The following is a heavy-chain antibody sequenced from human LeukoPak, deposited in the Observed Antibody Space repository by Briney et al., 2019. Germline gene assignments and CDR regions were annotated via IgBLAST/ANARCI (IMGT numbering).Heavy chain of an antibody. V-gene: IGHV3-23*01. CDR2: MSGSGGST. CDR1: GFTFSSYA. D-gene: IGHD5-24*01. Sequence: GGSLRLSCAASGFTFSSYAMRWVRQAPGKGLEWVSVMSGSGGSTYYADSVKGRFTISRDNSKNTLYLQMNSLRAEDTAVYYCARARGTYNGNPYYFDYWGQGTLVTVSS. CDR3: ARARGTYNGNPYYFDY. J-gene: IGHJ4*02.